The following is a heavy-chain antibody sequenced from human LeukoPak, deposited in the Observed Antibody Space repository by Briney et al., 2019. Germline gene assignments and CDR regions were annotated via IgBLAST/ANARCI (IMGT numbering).Heavy chain of an antibody. J-gene: IGHJ5*02. CDR3: AREGVPAAMGGVFWFDP. Sequence: GASVKVSCKASGYTFTSYYMHWVRQAPGQGLEWMGIINPSGGSTSYAQKFQGRVTMTRDTSTSTVYMELSSLRSEDTAVYYCAREGVPAAMGGVFWFDPWGQGTLVTVSS. CDR2: INPSGGST. CDR1: GYTFTSYY. V-gene: IGHV1-46*01. D-gene: IGHD2-2*01.